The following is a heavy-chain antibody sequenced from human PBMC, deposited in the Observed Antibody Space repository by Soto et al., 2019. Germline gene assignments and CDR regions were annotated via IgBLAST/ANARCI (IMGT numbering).Heavy chain of an antibody. Sequence: WTGIRQHPGKGLEWIGYIYYTGSADYNPSLKSRVTMSVDTSKDQFSLKLNSVTAADTAVYYCARVGTVTAFDCWGQGTLVTVSS. CDR2: IYYTGSA. J-gene: IGHJ4*02. D-gene: IGHD2-21*02. V-gene: IGHV4-31*02. CDR3: ARVGTVTAFDC.